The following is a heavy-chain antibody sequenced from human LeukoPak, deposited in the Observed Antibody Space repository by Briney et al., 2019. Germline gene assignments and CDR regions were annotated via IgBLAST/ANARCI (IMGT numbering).Heavy chain of an antibody. Sequence: EASVKVSCKASGYTFTSYYMHWVRQAPGQGLEWMGIINPSGGSTSYAQKFQGRVTMTRDMSTSTVYMELSSLRSEDTAVYYCARDPYYYGSGSPQFYGMDVWGQGTTVTVSS. CDR1: GYTFTSYY. J-gene: IGHJ6*02. CDR3: ARDPYYYGSGSPQFYGMDV. V-gene: IGHV1-46*01. CDR2: INPSGGST. D-gene: IGHD3-10*01.